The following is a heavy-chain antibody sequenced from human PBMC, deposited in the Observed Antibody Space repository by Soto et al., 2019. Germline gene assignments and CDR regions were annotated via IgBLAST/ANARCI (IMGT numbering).Heavy chain of an antibody. V-gene: IGHV1-46*01. CDR3: AKDGGHIVVVTAAYFDY. CDR1: GYIFTDYY. J-gene: IGHJ4*02. D-gene: IGHD2-21*02. CDR2: INPSGGGT. Sequence: ASVKVSCKASGYIFTDYYMHWVRQAPGQELGWMGMINPSGGGTSYTQKFQGRVTMTRDTSTSTVYMELSSLRAEDTAVYYCAKDGGHIVVVTAAYFDYWGQGTLVTVSS.